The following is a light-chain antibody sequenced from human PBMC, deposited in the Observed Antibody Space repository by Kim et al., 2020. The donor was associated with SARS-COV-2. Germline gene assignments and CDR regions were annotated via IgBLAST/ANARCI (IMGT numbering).Light chain of an antibody. J-gene: IGKJ2*01. CDR1: QSVSSSY. V-gene: IGKV3-20*01. CDR3: QQYGSSLYT. CDR2: ATS. Sequence: LSPGERGTLSCRASQSVSSSYLAWYQQKPGQAPRLLIYATSTRATGIPDRFSGSGSGTDFTLTISRLEPEDFAIYYCQQYGSSLYTFGQGTKLEI.